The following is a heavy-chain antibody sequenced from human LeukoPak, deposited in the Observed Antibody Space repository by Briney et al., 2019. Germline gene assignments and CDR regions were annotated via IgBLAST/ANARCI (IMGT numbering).Heavy chain of an antibody. CDR2: IIPILGIE. CDR1: GGTFSTDS. Sequence: SVKVSCKASGGTFSTDSITWVRQAPGQGLEWMGRIIPILGIEKYAQKFQGRVTITADTSTSTAYMELSSLRSEDTAVYYCAREVGDYKWFEPWGQGTLVTVSS. CDR3: AREVGDYKWFEP. D-gene: IGHD2-21*02. J-gene: IGHJ5*02. V-gene: IGHV1-69*04.